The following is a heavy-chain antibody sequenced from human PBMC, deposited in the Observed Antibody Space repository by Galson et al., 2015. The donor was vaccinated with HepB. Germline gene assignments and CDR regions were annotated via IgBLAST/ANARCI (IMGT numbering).Heavy chain of an antibody. CDR3: ARDTPPSLSRMIDAFDI. V-gene: IGHV4-39*07. D-gene: IGHD3-22*01. J-gene: IGHJ3*02. CDR2: IYYSGST. Sequence: SETLSLTCTVSGGSISSSSYYWGWIRQPPGKGLEWIGSIYYSGSTYYNPSLKSRVTISVDTSKNQFSLKLSSVTAADTAVYYCARDTPPSLSRMIDAFDIWGQGTMVTVSS. CDR1: GGSISSSSYY.